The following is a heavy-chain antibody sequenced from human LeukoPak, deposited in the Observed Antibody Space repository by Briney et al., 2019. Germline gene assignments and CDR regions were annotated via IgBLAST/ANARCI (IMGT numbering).Heavy chain of an antibody. CDR3: VKDVGGSYAFDY. D-gene: IGHD1-26*01. V-gene: IGHV3-64D*09. J-gene: IGHJ4*02. CDR1: GFTFSRYA. CDR2: INDNGGRT. Sequence: GGSLRLSCSASGFTFSRYAMHWVGQAPGKGLEYVSGINDNGGRTHYGDSVKGRFSISRDNSKNTLHLQMSTLRAEDTALYYCVKDVGGSYAFDYWGQGILVTVAS.